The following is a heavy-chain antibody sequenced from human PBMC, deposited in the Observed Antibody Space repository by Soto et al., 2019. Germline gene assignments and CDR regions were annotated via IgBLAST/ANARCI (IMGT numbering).Heavy chain of an antibody. Sequence: PSEPQCLSCAVDGGTFVGYDWTWISQPTGEGLEWIGEINHSGGTSYNPSLKSRVTISVDTSKNQFSLKLTSVTAADTAVYFCARLDYYGSGSYFGWFDPWGQGTLVTVSS. CDR3: ARLDYYGSGSYFGWFDP. J-gene: IGHJ5*02. D-gene: IGHD3-10*01. CDR2: INHSGGT. V-gene: IGHV4-34*01. CDR1: GGTFVGYD.